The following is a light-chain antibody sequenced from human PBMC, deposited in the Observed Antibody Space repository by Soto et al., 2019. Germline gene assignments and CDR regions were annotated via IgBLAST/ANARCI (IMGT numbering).Light chain of an antibody. CDR1: QSISSY. J-gene: IGKJ5*01. CDR3: QQSYSTTIT. V-gene: IGKV1-39*01. Sequence: DIQRTQSPSSLPASLGDRATTTGRASQSISSYLTWYQHKRGKAPKLXIYAASSLHTGVPSRFSGSGSGTDFTLTISSLQPEDFATYYCQQSYSTTITFGQGTRLEIK. CDR2: AAS.